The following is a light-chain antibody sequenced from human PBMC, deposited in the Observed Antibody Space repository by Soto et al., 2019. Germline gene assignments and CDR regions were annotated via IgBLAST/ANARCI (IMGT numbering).Light chain of an antibody. CDR1: QSVSSY. CDR2: DAS. J-gene: IGKJ4*01. Sequence: EIVLTQSPATLSLSPGERATLSCRASQSVSSYLAWYQQKPGQAPRLLIYDASNRATGIPARFSGSGSGTDFTLTISRLEPEDFAVYYCQQRSNWLLTVGGGTKVEIK. V-gene: IGKV3-11*01. CDR3: QQRSNWLLT.